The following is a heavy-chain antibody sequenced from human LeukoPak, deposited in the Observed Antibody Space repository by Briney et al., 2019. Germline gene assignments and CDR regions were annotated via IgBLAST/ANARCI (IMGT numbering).Heavy chain of an antibody. CDR2: MSYSGST. Sequence: SETLSLTCSVSGGSVSSNSYYWSWIRQPPGEGLEWIASMSYSGSTNYNPSLKSRVTISVDTSKNQFSLKLSSVTAADTAVYYCARTYGSSLFDYWGQGTLVTVSS. D-gene: IGHD6-13*01. V-gene: IGHV4-61*01. J-gene: IGHJ4*02. CDR1: GGSVSSNSYY. CDR3: ARTYGSSLFDY.